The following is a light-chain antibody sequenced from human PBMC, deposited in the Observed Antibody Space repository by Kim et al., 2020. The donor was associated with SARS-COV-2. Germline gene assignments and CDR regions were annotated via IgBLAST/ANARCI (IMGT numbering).Light chain of an antibody. J-gene: IGKJ4*01. CDR1: QSTRNV. V-gene: IGKV1-17*01. CDR2: GAS. CDR3: LKHNTYSLT. Sequence: AAVGDTVTLSRAGRQSTRNVFCWYQQKPGGAPQRLCYGASSLRSVVPSSCSGRGSVTETTLTISRLQPEDFAPYFCLKHNTYSLTFGEGTQVEIK.